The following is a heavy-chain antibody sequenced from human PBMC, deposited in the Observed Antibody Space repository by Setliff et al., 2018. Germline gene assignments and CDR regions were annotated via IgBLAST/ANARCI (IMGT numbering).Heavy chain of an antibody. CDR2: IYTSWST. CDR3: ARMSGFQYIDG. Sequence: SETLSLTCTVSGDSISSRRNYWGWFRQPAGKELEWIGQIYTSWSTNYNPSLKSRVTISLDTSKNQFSLSLTSVTAEDTAVYYCARMSGFQYIDGWDKGTTVTVSS. J-gene: IGHJ6*03. D-gene: IGHD3-3*01. CDR1: GDSISSRRNY. V-gene: IGHV4-61*09.